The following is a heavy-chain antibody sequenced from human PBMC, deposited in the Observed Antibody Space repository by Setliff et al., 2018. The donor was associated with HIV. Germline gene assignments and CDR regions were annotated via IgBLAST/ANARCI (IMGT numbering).Heavy chain of an antibody. J-gene: IGHJ4*02. Sequence: PGGSLRLSCAASGFSFSDAWMDWVRQAPGKGLEWVGRAYTKTDGGTTDYAAPVKGRFTISRDNAKNSLLLQLNSLRAEDTAVYYCAKPAEWELDYWGQGTLVTVSS. CDR1: GFSFSDAW. D-gene: IGHD1-1*01. CDR2: AYTKTDGGTT. CDR3: AKPAEWELDY. V-gene: IGHV3-15*07.